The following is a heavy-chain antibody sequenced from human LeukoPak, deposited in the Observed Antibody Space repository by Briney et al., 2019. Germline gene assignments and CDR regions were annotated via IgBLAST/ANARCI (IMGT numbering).Heavy chain of an antibody. J-gene: IGHJ4*02. CDR3: AREGGGSYHVY. CDR2: IYYSGST. D-gene: IGHD1-26*01. CDR1: GGSISSYY. V-gene: IGHV4-59*12. Sequence: SETLSLTCTVSGGSISSYYWSWIRQPPGKGLEWIGYIYYSGSTNYNPSLKSRVTISVDTSKNQFSLKLSSVTAADTAVYYCAREGGGSYHVYWGQGTLVTVSS.